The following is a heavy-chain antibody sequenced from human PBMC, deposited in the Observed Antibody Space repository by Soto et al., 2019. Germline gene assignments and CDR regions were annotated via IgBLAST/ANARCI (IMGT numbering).Heavy chain of an antibody. J-gene: IGHJ6*02. CDR3: ARDSSSWYEDYYYGMDV. CDR2: IYHSGST. D-gene: IGHD6-13*01. V-gene: IGHV4-38-2*02. CDR1: GYSISSGYY. Sequence: PSETLSLTCAVSGYSISSGYYWGWIRQPPGKGLEWIGSIYHSGSTYYNPSLKSRVTISVATSKNQFSLKLSSVTAADTAVYYCARDSSSWYEDYYYGMDVWGQGTTVT.